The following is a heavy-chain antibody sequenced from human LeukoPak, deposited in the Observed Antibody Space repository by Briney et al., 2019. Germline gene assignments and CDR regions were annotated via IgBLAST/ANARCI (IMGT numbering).Heavy chain of an antibody. Sequence: GGSLRLSCAASGFTFSSYAISWVRPVPGGGLEWVSGISWNGGSTGYVNSGKGRFTISRDNAKNCLYLQMSSLRGEDTALYYCARGSGSYATFFDFWGQGTLVTVSS. J-gene: IGHJ4*02. CDR2: ISWNGGST. CDR1: GFTFSSYA. V-gene: IGHV3-20*04. D-gene: IGHD1-26*01. CDR3: ARGSGSYATFFDF.